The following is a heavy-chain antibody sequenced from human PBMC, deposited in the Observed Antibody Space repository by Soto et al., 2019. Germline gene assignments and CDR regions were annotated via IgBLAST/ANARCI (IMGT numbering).Heavy chain of an antibody. CDR1: GFSFSRYL. V-gene: IGHV3-23*01. J-gene: IGHJ4*02. CDR2: ISGSGLST. CDR3: ARDDAPTAPSTFDY. D-gene: IGHD2-2*01. Sequence: GGSLRLSCAASGFSFSRYLMTWVRQAPGKGLEWVSAISGSGLSTYYADSVEGRFTISRDNSKNTLYLHMNNLRAEDTAIYYSARDDAPTAPSTFDYWGQGTLVTVSS.